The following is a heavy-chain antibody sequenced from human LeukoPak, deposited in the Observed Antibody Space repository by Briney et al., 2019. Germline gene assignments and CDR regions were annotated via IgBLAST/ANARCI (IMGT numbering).Heavy chain of an antibody. CDR1: GFTFSSYA. Sequence: GGSLRLSCAVSGFTFSSYAMSWVRQAPGKGLGWVSGISSSGSTTYYADSVKGRFTISRDNSKNTLYLQMNSLRAEDTATYYCAKFNIVVVPAAAFEYWGQGTLVTVSS. V-gene: IGHV3-23*01. CDR2: ISSSGSTT. CDR3: AKFNIVVVPAAAFEY. D-gene: IGHD2-2*01. J-gene: IGHJ4*02.